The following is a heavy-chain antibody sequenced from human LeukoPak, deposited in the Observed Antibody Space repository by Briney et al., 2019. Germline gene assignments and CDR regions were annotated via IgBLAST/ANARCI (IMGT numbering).Heavy chain of an antibody. CDR1: GFSFSNYG. Sequence: GGSLRLSCAASGFSFSNYGFHWVCQTPGKGLEWVAVIWHDGSHAYYSDSVKGRFTISRDNAKNTVYLQMDSLRVEDTAIYYCAKDNDAYGDSYFDSWGQGTLVTVSS. V-gene: IGHV3-33*06. CDR2: IWHDGSHA. CDR3: AKDNDAYGDSYFDS. D-gene: IGHD4-17*01. J-gene: IGHJ4*02.